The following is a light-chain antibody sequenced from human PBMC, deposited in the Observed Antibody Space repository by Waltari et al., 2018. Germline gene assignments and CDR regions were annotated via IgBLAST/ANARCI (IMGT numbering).Light chain of an antibody. V-gene: IGLV2-23*02. CDR1: SSDVGSYNL. CDR2: EVT. CDR3: CSYAGASTHVV. J-gene: IGLJ2*01. Sequence: QSALTQPASVSGSPGQSITISCTGTSSDVGSYNLVSWYQQRPGKAPKLTIYEVTKRPSGVSNRFSGSKSGNTASLTISGLQAEDESDYYCCSYAGASTHVVFGGGTKVTVL.